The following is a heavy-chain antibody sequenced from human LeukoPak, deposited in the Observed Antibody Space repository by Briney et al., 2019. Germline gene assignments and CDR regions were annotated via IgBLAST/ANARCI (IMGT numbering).Heavy chain of an antibody. CDR1: GFTFDDYA. CDR2: ISWNGGII. D-gene: IGHD5-18*01. Sequence: GRSLRLSCAASGFTFDDYAMHWVRQAPGKGLEWVSGISWNGGIIGYADSVKGRFTISRDNAKNSLYLQMNSLRAEDTALYYCAKGREYSYGRFDSWGQGALVTVSS. CDR3: AKGREYSYGRFDS. V-gene: IGHV3-9*01. J-gene: IGHJ4*02.